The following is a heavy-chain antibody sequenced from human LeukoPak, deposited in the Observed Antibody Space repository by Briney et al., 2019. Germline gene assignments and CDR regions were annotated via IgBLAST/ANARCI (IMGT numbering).Heavy chain of an antibody. CDR2: MNPNSGNT. CDR1: GYTFTSYD. CDR3: ARDACSSTICQAGGNWFDP. V-gene: IGHV1-8*01. D-gene: IGHD2-2*01. J-gene: IGHJ5*02. Sequence: GASVKVSCKASGYTFTSYDINWVRQATGQGLEWMGWMNPNSGNTGYAQKFQGRVTMTRDTSTSTVYMELSSLRSEDTAVYFCARDACSSTICQAGGNWFDPRGQGTLVIVS.